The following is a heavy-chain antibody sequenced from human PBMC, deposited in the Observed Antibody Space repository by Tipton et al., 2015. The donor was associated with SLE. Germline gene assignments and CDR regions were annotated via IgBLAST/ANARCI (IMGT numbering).Heavy chain of an antibody. J-gene: IGHJ3*02. D-gene: IGHD1-26*01. CDR1: GGSFSGYY. Sequence: TLSLTCAVYGGSFSGYYWSWIRQPPGRGLEWIGEINHSGSTNYNPSLKSRVTISVDTSKNQFSLKLSSVTAADTAVYYCARGEVGAPRRVFNIGGQGKMVPVSS. V-gene: IGHV4-34*01. CDR2: INHSGST. CDR3: ARGEVGAPRRVFNI.